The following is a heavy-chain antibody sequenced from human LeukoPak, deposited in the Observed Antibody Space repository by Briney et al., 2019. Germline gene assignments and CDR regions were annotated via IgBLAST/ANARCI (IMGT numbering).Heavy chain of an antibody. CDR2: INPNSGGT. D-gene: IGHD5-12*01. J-gene: IGHJ4*02. CDR1: GYTFTGYY. CDR3: ARGYSGYDFDFDYFDY. Sequence: AASVKVSCKASGYTFTGYYMRRVRQAPGQGLEWMGWINPNSGGTNYAQKFQGRVTMTRDTSISTAYMELSRLRSDDTAVYYCARGYSGYDFDFDYFDYWGQGTLVTVSS. V-gene: IGHV1-2*02.